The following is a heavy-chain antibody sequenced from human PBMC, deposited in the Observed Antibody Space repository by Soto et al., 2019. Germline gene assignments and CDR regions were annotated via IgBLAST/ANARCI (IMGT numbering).Heavy chain of an antibody. D-gene: IGHD3-3*01. J-gene: IGHJ6*02. CDR1: GYTFTDYW. Sequence: GESLKISCKGSGYTFTDYWIGWVRQLPGKGLEWMGIIYPGDSDTRYSPSFQGHVTITVDKSTNTAYLQWNTLRASETAMYYCERNISNLRYYYDAMDVWGQGTTVTVSS. CDR3: ERNISNLRYYYDAMDV. CDR2: IYPGDSDT. V-gene: IGHV5-51*01.